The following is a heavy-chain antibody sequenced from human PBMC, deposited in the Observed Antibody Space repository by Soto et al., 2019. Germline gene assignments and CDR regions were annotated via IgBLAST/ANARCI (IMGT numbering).Heavy chain of an antibody. CDR3: ARCRKVATQDIVVVVAATRRERYFDY. Sequence: QVQLQQWGAGLLKPSETLSLTCAVYGGSFSGYYWSWIRQPPGKGLEWIGEINHSGSTNYNPSLKSRVHISVDTSKNQFSLKLGSVTAADTAVYYCARCRKVATQDIVVVVAATRRERYFDYWGQGTLVTVSS. V-gene: IGHV4-34*01. CDR1: GGSFSGYY. D-gene: IGHD2-15*01. CDR2: INHSGST. J-gene: IGHJ4*02.